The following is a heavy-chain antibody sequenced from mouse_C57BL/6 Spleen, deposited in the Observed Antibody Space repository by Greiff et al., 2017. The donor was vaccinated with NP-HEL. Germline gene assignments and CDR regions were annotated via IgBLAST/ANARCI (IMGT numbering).Heavy chain of an antibody. J-gene: IGHJ2*01. CDR2: ISSGGSST. CDR1: GFTFSSYG. CDR3: ARGYGSSPFDY. Sequence: KLMESGGDLVKPGGSLKLSCAASGFTFSSYGMSWVRQTPDKRLEWVATISSGGSSTYYPDSVKGRFTISRDNAKNTLYLQMSSLKSEYTAMYYCARGYGSSPFDYWGQGTTLTVSS. V-gene: IGHV5-6*02. D-gene: IGHD1-1*01.